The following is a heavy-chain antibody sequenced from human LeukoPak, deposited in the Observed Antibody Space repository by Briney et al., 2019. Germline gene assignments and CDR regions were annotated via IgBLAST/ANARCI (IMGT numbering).Heavy chain of an antibody. CDR1: GGSISSHY. J-gene: IGHJ5*02. CDR2: IYYSGST. Sequence: PETLSLTCTVSGGSISSHYWSWIRQPPGKGPEWIGYIYYSGSTNYNPSLKSRVTISVDTSKNQFSLKLSSVTAADTAVYYCAGGAFRNWFDPWGQGTLVTVSS. D-gene: IGHD3-16*01. V-gene: IGHV4-59*11. CDR3: AGGAFRNWFDP.